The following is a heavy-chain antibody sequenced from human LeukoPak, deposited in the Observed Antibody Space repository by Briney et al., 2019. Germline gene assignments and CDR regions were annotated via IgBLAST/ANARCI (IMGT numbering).Heavy chain of an antibody. CDR2: ISGSGGST. Sequence: GGSLRLSCAASGFTFSSYGMHWVRQAPGKGLEWVSAISGSGGSTYYADSVKGRFTISRDNSKNTLYLQMNSLRAEDTAVYYCAKGLHIVVVTATGTTFDYWGQGTLVTVSS. V-gene: IGHV3-23*01. J-gene: IGHJ4*02. CDR3: AKGLHIVVVTATGTTFDY. D-gene: IGHD2-21*02. CDR1: GFTFSSYG.